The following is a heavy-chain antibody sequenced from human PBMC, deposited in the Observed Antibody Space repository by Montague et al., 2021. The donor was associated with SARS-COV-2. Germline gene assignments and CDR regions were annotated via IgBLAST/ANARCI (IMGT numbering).Heavy chain of an antibody. J-gene: IGHJ4*02. Sequence: SETLSLTYTVTGGPISGSSDYWGWIRQSPGEGLEWIASVDYSGXTXYXXSLKSRLTISVDTSKNQFSLKLNSVTAADTALYYCARREYSYGWGDWGQGTLVTVSS. CDR1: GGPISGSSDY. V-gene: IGHV4-39*01. D-gene: IGHD5-18*01. CDR3: ARREYSYGWGD. CDR2: VDYSGXT.